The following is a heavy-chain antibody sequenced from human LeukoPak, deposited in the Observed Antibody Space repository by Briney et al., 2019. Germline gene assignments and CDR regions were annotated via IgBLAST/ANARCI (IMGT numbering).Heavy chain of an antibody. V-gene: IGHV4-59*01. CDR1: GGSISSYY. D-gene: IGHD2-15*01. Sequence: PSETLSLTCTISGGSISSYYWSWIRQPPGKGLEWIGYIYYSGSTNYNPSLKSRVTISVDTSKNQFSLKLSSVTAADTAVYYCAREWEYCSGGSCYPNWFDPWGQGTLVTVSP. J-gene: IGHJ5*02. CDR3: AREWEYCSGGSCYPNWFDP. CDR2: IYYSGST.